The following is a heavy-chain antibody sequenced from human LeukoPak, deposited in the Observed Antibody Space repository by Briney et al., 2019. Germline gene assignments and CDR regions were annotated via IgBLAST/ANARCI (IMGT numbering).Heavy chain of an antibody. V-gene: IGHV4-31*03. D-gene: IGHD4-11*01. CDR1: GGSISSGGYY. CDR2: IYYSGST. J-gene: IGHJ5*01. CDR3: ARSVPSLDYLFDS. Sequence: SETLSLTCTVSGGSISSGGYYWSWIRQHPGKGLEWIGYIYYSGSTYYNPSLKSRITISVDTSNSQFSLKLISVTAADTAVYYCARSVPSLDYLFDSWGHGTLVTVSS.